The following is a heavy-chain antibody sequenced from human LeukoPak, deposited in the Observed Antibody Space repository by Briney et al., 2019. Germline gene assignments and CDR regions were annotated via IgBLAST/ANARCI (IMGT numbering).Heavy chain of an antibody. CDR1: GFTFSASA. J-gene: IGHJ4*02. D-gene: IGHD3-9*01. CDR2: IRSKANSYAT. CDR3: ARDHGFGYDILTGLAGY. V-gene: IGHV3-73*01. Sequence: GGSLRLSCAASGFTFSASAMHWVRQAAGKGLEWVGRIRSKANSYATVYAASVKGRFTISRDDSKNTAYLQMNSLKTEDTAVYYCARDHGFGYDILTGLAGYWGQGTLVTVSS.